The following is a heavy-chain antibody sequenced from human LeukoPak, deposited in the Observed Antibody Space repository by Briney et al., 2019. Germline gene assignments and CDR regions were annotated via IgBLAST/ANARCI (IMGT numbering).Heavy chain of an antibody. Sequence: SGGSLRLSCAASGFTFDDYAMHWVRQAPGKGLEWVSGISWNSGSIGYADSVKGRFTISRDNAKNSLYLQMNSLRAEDTAVYYCARDPRLRNDIVVVPAAIRDYYYYYYMDVWGKGTTVTVSS. D-gene: IGHD2-2*02. CDR3: ARDPRLRNDIVVVPAAIRDYYYYYYMDV. J-gene: IGHJ6*03. V-gene: IGHV3-9*01. CDR2: ISWNSGSI. CDR1: GFTFDDYA.